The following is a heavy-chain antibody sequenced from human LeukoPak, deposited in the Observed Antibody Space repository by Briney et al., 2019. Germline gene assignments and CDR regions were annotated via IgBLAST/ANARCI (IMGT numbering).Heavy chain of an antibody. Sequence: GGSLRLSCAASGFTVSSNYMSWVRQAPGKGLEWVSVIYSGGSTYYADSVKGRFTISRDNSKNTLYLQMNSLRAEDTAVYFCAKDLEAVAGTFDYWGQGTLVTVSS. J-gene: IGHJ4*02. CDR1: GFTVSSNY. CDR3: AKDLEAVAGTFDY. D-gene: IGHD6-19*01. CDR2: IYSGGST. V-gene: IGHV3-53*01.